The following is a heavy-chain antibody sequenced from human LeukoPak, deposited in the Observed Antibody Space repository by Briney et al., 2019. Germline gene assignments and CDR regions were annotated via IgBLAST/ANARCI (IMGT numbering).Heavy chain of an antibody. Sequence: SETLSLTCTVSGGSINNYYWSWIRQPPGKGLEWIGFIYYSGSTNYNPSLKSRVTISLDTSENQFSLNLSSVTAADTGVYYCAARGDGYNNWYFELWGRGTLVTVSS. CDR3: AARGDGYNNWYFEL. CDR2: IYYSGST. J-gene: IGHJ2*01. V-gene: IGHV4-59*01. CDR1: GGSINNYY. D-gene: IGHD5-24*01.